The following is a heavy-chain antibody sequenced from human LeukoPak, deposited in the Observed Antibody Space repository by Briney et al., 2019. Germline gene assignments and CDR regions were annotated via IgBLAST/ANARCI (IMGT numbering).Heavy chain of an antibody. J-gene: IGHJ4*02. D-gene: IGHD2-21*02. V-gene: IGHV3-7*01. CDR2: IKQDGSEK. CDR1: GFTFSSYW. CDR3: VRDPSAYCGGDCPDY. Sequence: ARGSLRLFCAASGFTFSSYWMSWVRQAPGKGLEWVANIKQDGSEKYYVDSVEGRFTISRDNAKNSLYLQMNSLRAEDTAVYYCVRDPSAYCGGDCPDYWGQGTLVTVSS.